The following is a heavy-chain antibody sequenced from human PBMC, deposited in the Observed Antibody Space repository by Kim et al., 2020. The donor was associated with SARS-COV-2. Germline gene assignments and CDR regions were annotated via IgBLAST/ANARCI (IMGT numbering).Heavy chain of an antibody. J-gene: IGHJ4*02. D-gene: IGHD6-6*01. V-gene: IGHV1-2*06. CDR3: ARVPISRQLVRYFDY. CDR1: GYTFTGYY. CDR2: INPNSGGT. Sequence: ASVKVSCKASGYTFTGYYMHWVRQAPGQGLEWMGRINPNSGGTNYAQKFQGRVTMTRDMSISTAYMELSRLRSDDTAVYYCARVPISRQLVRYFDYWGQGTLVTVSS.